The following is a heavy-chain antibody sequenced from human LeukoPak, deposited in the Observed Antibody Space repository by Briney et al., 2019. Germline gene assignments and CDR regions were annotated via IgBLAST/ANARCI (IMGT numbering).Heavy chain of an antibody. D-gene: IGHD6-19*01. Sequence: GGSLRLSCAASGFTFSSYSMNWVRQAPGKGLEWVSSISSSSSYIYYADSVKGRFTISRDNAKNSLYLQMNSLRAEDTAVYYCAKIQGWFNDAFHIGGQGTMVTVSS. CDR3: AKIQGWFNDAFHI. CDR2: ISSSSSYI. V-gene: IGHV3-21*04. J-gene: IGHJ3*02. CDR1: GFTFSSYS.